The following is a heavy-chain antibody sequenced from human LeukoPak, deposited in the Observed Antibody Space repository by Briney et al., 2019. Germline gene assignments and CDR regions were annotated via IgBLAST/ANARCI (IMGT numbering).Heavy chain of an antibody. CDR2: INPNSGGT. J-gene: IGHJ4*02. Sequence: GASVKVSCKASGYTFTGYYMHWVRQAPGQGLEWMGWINPNSGGTNYAQKFQGRVTMTRDTSISTAYMELSRLRSDDTAVYYCASGYYGFWSGYSYDYWGQGTLVAVSS. V-gene: IGHV1-2*02. CDR3: ASGYYGFWSGYSYDY. CDR1: GYTFTGYY. D-gene: IGHD3-3*01.